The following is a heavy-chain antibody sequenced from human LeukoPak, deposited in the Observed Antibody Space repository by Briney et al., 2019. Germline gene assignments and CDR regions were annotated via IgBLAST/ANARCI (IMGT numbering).Heavy chain of an antibody. CDR1: GFTFSSYG. J-gene: IGHJ6*04. D-gene: IGHD3-10*02. CDR3: AELGITMIGGV. CDR2: ISGSGDNT. Sequence: GGSLRLSCAASGFTFSSYGMSWVRQAPGMGLEWVSGISGSGDNTYYADSVKGRFTMSRDNSKNTLYLQMNSLSAEDTAVYYCAELGITMIGGVWGKGTTVTISS. V-gene: IGHV3-23*01.